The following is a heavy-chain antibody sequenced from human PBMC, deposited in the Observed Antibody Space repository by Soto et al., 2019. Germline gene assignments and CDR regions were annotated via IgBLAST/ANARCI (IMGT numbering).Heavy chain of an antibody. J-gene: IGHJ6*02. D-gene: IGHD2-15*01. CDR3: ARAGCSGGSCYSDYYYYGMDV. CDR2: IIPIFGTA. V-gene: IGHV1-69*06. CDR1: GGTFSSYA. Sequence: SVKVSCKASGGTFSSYAISWVRQAPGQGLEWMGGIIPIFGTANYAQKFQGRVTITADKSTSTAYMELSSLRSEDTAVYYCARAGCSGGSCYSDYYYYGMDVWGQGTTVTVSS.